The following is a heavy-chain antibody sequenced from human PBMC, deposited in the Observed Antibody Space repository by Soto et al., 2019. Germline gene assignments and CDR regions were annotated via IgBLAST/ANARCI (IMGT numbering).Heavy chain of an antibody. J-gene: IGHJ5*01. D-gene: IGHD2-2*01. CDR1: GYSFTSYW. V-gene: IGHV5-51*01. CDR2: IYPGDSNT. Sequence: PGESLKISCKGSGYSFTSYWIGWVRQMPGKGLELMGIIYPGDSNTRYSPSFQGQVTISADKSISTAFLQWSSLKASDTAMYYCARPFDTSNWYDYWGQGTLVTVSS. CDR3: ARPFDTSNWYDY.